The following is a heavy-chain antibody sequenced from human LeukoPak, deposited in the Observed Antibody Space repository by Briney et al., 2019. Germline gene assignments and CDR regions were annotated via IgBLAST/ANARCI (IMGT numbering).Heavy chain of an antibody. D-gene: IGHD3-10*01. J-gene: IGHJ4*02. Sequence: PSETLSLTCSVSGDSVMSSGSYWGWIRQPPGKALEWIGSVSSSGGTHYSPSLKNRLSISMDTSQSQFSLRLSSVTVADTAVYYCAKYIGGSMFEHWGQGALVTVSS. V-gene: IGHV4-39*07. CDR2: VSSSGGT. CDR1: GDSVMSSGSY. CDR3: AKYIGGSMFEH.